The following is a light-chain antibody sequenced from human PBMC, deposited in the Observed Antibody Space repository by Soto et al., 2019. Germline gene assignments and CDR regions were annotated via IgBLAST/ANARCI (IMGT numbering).Light chain of an antibody. Sequence: QSALTQPASVSGSPGQSITISCTGTSSDVGSHNLVSWYQQYSGKAPKLIIFEASKRLSGVSNRFSGSKSGSTASLTISGLQAEDEADYYCCSNAASSTYVFGSGTKVTVL. CDR3: CSNAASSTYV. CDR1: SSDVGSHNL. J-gene: IGLJ1*01. CDR2: EAS. V-gene: IGLV2-23*01.